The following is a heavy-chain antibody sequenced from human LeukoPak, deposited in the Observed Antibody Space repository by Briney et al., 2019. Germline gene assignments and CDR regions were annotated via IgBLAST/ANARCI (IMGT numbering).Heavy chain of an antibody. CDR1: GYSFTSYW. Sequence: GESLKISCKGSGYSFTSYWIGWVRQMPGKGLEWMGIIYPGDSDTRYSPSFQGQVTISADKSISTAYLQWSSLKASDTAMYYCARPASYYGSGSSIDYWGQGTLVTVSS. J-gene: IGHJ4*02. CDR2: IYPGDSDT. CDR3: ARPASYYGSGSSIDY. V-gene: IGHV5-51*01. D-gene: IGHD3-10*01.